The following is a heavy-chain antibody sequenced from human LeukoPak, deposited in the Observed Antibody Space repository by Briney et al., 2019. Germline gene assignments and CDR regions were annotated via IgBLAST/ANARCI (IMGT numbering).Heavy chain of an antibody. D-gene: IGHD6-19*01. J-gene: IGHJ1*01. Sequence: GGSLRLSCAASGFTFDDYAMHWVRQAPGKGLEWVSLISWDGGSTYYADSVKGRFTISRDNSKNSLYLQMNSLRAEDTALYYCAKDSSYSSGWYEYFQHWGQGTLVTVSS. CDR2: ISWDGGST. CDR1: GFTFDDYA. CDR3: AKDSSYSSGWYEYFQH. V-gene: IGHV3-43D*03.